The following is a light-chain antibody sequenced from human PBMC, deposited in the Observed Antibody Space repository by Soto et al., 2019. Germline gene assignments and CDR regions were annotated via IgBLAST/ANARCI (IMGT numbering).Light chain of an antibody. CDR1: QDIRTS. CDR2: GAS. CDR3: QHYHNLPPFT. Sequence: DIQMNQSPSSLSASVGGRVSITCQARQDIRTSLSWFQQKPGRAPKLLIYGASNLETGVPSRFRGSGSGTDFTFTISSLQPEDIATYYCQHYHNLPPFTFGPGTKVDIQ. J-gene: IGKJ3*01. V-gene: IGKV1-33*01.